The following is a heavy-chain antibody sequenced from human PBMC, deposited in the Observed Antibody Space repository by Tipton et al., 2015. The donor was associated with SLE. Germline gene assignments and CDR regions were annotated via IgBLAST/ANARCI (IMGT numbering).Heavy chain of an antibody. CDR2: INHSGST. Sequence: GLVKPSETLALTCAVYGGSFSGYCWSWIRQPPGKGLEWIGEINHSGSTNYNPSLKSRVTISVDTSKNQFSLKLSSVTAADTAVYYCARVFWSGYYRGYYYGMDVWGQGTTVTVSS. CDR1: GGSFSGYC. V-gene: IGHV4-34*01. CDR3: ARVFWSGYYRGYYYGMDV. D-gene: IGHD3-3*01. J-gene: IGHJ6*02.